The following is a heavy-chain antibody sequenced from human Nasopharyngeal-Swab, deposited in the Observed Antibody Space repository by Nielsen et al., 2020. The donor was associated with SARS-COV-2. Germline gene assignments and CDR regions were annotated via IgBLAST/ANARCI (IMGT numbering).Heavy chain of an antibody. Sequence: SETLSLTCAVYGGSFSGYYWSWIRQPPGKGLEWIGQINHSGGTNYNPSLKSRVTISVDTSKNQFSLKLSSVTAADTAVYYCARIYDSSVWGQGTLVTVSS. D-gene: IGHD3-22*01. J-gene: IGHJ4*02. CDR2: INHSGGT. CDR3: ARIYDSSV. CDR1: GGSFSGYY. V-gene: IGHV4-34*01.